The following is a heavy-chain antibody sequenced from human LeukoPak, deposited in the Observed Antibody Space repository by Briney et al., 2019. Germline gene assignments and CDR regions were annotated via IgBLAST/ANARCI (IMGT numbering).Heavy chain of an antibody. CDR2: ISYDGSNK. J-gene: IGHJ5*02. CDR1: GFTFSSYA. Sequence: GGSLRLSCAASGFTFSSYAMHWVRQAPGKGLEWVVVISYDGSNKYYADSVKGRFTISRDNSKNTLYLQMNSLRAEDTAVYYCARMRLVGAAWFDPWGQGTLVTVSS. V-gene: IGHV3-30*04. D-gene: IGHD1-26*01. CDR3: ARMRLVGAAWFDP.